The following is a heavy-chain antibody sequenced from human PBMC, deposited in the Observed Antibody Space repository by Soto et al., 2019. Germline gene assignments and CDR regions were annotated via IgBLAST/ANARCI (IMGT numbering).Heavy chain of an antibody. CDR1: GFTFDDCA. V-gene: IGHV3-9*01. CDR3: AIDCGGGTYYSYAMDV. D-gene: IGHD2-21*01. J-gene: IGHJ6*02. Sequence: EVQLVESGGGLVQPGRSLRVSCAASGFTFDDCAIHWVRQAPGKGLEWVSGFSWNTETVGYADSVKGRFTIARDNAKHSLYLQMNSLRAEDTAFYYCAIDCGGGTYYSYAMDVWGQGTTVTVSS. CDR2: FSWNTETV.